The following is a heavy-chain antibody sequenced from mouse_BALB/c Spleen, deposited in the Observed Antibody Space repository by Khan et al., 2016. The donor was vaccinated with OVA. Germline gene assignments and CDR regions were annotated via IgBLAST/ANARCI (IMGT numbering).Heavy chain of an antibody. Sequence: LQQSGPELMKPGASVKISCKASGYSFTTYYIHWVMQSHGKSLEWIGYIDPYNGGTTYNQKFKGKATLTVDTSSSTAYIHLSNLTSEDTAVYYCTRHGYVACFTYWGQGTLVTVSA. CDR1: GYSFTTYY. V-gene: IGHV1S135*01. CDR3: TRHGYVACFTY. D-gene: IGHD2-2*01. J-gene: IGHJ3*01. CDR2: IDPYNGGT.